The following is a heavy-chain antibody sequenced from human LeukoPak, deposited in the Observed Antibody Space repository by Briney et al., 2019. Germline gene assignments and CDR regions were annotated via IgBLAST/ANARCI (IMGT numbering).Heavy chain of an antibody. Sequence: PGGSLRLSCAASGFSFSSYWMHWARHAPGRGLVWVSRLNSDGGGGTYADFVKGRFTISRDNAKNTLCLQMNSLSAEDTAVYFCARSSYPLHFDYWGQGTLVTVSS. V-gene: IGHV3-74*01. CDR1: GFSFSSYW. CDR2: LNSDGGGG. J-gene: IGHJ4*02. CDR3: ARSSYPLHFDY.